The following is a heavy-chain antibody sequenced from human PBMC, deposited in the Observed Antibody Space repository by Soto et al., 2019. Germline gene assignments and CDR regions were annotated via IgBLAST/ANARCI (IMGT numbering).Heavy chain of an antibody. CDR3: AKAEDNYDVLTGYYLGNYYFDY. CDR2: MYSGGST. D-gene: IGHD3-9*01. Sequence: PGGSLRLSCAVSGLDVSGNYMTWVRQAPGKGMEWVSVMYSGGSTYYADSVKGRFTVSRDNSKNTLYLQMDSLRAEDTAIYYCAKAEDNYDVLTGYYLGNYYFDYWGQGTLVTVSS. CDR1: GLDVSGNY. J-gene: IGHJ4*02. V-gene: IGHV3-53*01.